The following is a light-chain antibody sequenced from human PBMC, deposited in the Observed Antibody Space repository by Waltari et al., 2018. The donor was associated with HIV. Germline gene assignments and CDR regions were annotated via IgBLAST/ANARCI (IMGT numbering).Light chain of an antibody. CDR3: QQYGSSRPNT. Sequence: EIVLTQSPGTLSLSPGERVTFSCRASQTVSNYLAWYQQKAGQAPRLLIYGASTSATGIPDRFSGSGSGTDFTLTISRLEPEDFAVYYCQQYGSSRPNTFGQGTKLEIK. V-gene: IGKV3-20*01. J-gene: IGKJ2*01. CDR1: QTVSNY. CDR2: GAS.